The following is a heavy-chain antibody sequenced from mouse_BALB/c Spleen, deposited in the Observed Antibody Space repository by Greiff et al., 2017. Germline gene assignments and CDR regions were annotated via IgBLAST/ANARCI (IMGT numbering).Heavy chain of an antibody. J-gene: IGHJ3*01. D-gene: IGHD2-3*01. V-gene: IGHV1-87*01. Sequence: QVHVKQSGAELARPGASVKLSCKASGYTFTSYWMQWVKQRPGQGLEWIGAIYPGDGDTRYTQKFKGKATLTADKSSSTAYMQLSSLASEDSAVYYCNEAAYDGYYFAYWGQGTLVTVSA. CDR2: IYPGDGDT. CDR1: GYTFTSYW. CDR3: NEAAYDGYYFAY.